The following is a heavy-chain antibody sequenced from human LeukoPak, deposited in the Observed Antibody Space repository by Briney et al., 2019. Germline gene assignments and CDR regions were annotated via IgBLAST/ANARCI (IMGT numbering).Heavy chain of an antibody. CDR1: GGSISSSSYY. Sequence: SETLSLTCTVSGGSISSSSYYWGWIRQPPGKGLEWIGSIYYSGSTYYNPSLKSRVTISVDTSKNQFSLKLSSVTAADTAVYYWARTGYHYYYYYYYMDVWGKGTTVTVSS. J-gene: IGHJ6*03. V-gene: IGHV4-39*07. CDR3: ARTGYHYYYYYYYMDV. CDR2: IYYSGST. D-gene: IGHD3-9*01.